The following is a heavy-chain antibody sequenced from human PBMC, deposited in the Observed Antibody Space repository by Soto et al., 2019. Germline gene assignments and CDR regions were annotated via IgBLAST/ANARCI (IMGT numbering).Heavy chain of an antibody. CDR1: GYTFASYD. D-gene: IGHD2-2*01. CDR2: MNPNSGNT. Sequence: ASVKVSCKASGYTFASYDIKWVRQATGQGLEWMGWMNPNSGNTGYAQKFQGRVTMTRNTSISTAYMELSSLRSEDTAVYYCARYHGYYYSMDVWGQGTTVTVSS. V-gene: IGHV1-8*01. CDR3: ARYHGYYYSMDV. J-gene: IGHJ6*02.